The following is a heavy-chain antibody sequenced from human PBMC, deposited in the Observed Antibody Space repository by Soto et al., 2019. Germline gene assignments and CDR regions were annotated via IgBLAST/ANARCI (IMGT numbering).Heavy chain of an antibody. Sequence: ASVKVSCKASGYTFTSYGISWVRQAPGQGLEWMGWISAYNGNTNYAQKLQGRVTMTTDTSTSTAYMELRSLRSDDTAVYYCARGDIVVGAPNPLLDAFDIWGQGTMVTVSS. D-gene: IGHD2-2*01. J-gene: IGHJ3*02. CDR2: ISAYNGNT. V-gene: IGHV1-18*01. CDR1: GYTFTSYG. CDR3: ARGDIVVGAPNPLLDAFDI.